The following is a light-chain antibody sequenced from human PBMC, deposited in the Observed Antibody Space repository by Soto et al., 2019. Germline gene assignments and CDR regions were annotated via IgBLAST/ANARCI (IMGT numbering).Light chain of an antibody. CDR1: QTISGW. CDR3: LQYNGYYRT. CDR2: DAS. V-gene: IGKV1-5*01. Sequence: DIQMTQSPSTLSASLGDTVTITCLSSQTISGWLAWYQQRPGKAPNLLIFDASTLESGVPSRFSGSGSGTTFTLTISSLQSDDFATYYCLQYNGYYRTFGQGTKVDIK. J-gene: IGKJ1*01.